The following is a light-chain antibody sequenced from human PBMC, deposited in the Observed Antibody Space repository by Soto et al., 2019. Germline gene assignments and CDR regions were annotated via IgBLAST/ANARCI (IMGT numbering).Light chain of an antibody. Sequence: EIVMTQSPATLSVSPGERATLSCRASQNVNTNLAWYQQKPGQAPRLLIYDTSTRATGLPVSFRGSGSGTEFTLTINSLQSEDFAVYYCQQYNNWPLTFGGGTKVEIK. CDR2: DTS. V-gene: IGKV3-15*01. CDR1: QNVNTN. J-gene: IGKJ4*01. CDR3: QQYNNWPLT.